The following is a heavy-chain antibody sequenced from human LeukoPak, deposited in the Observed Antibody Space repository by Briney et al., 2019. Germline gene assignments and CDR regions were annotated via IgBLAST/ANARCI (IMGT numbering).Heavy chain of an antibody. D-gene: IGHD1-26*01. CDR1: GFTFDLYA. V-gene: IGHV3-23*01. CDR3: AKDPSPFYSGQSVPFDY. J-gene: IGHJ4*02. CDR2: ISGSGQTT. Sequence: GGSLRLSCAASGFTFDLYAMNWVRQAPGQGLEWVSAISGSGQTTKYADSVKGRFTISRDNSKNTLYLQMSSLRPEDTAMYYCAKDPSPFYSGQSVPFDYWGQGTLVTVSS.